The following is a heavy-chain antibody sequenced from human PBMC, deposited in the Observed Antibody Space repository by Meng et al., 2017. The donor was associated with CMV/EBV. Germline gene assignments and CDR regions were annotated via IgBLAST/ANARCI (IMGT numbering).Heavy chain of an antibody. CDR3: ARGRYYYDSSGYAYFDY. D-gene: IGHD3-22*01. Sequence: GSLRLSCTVSGGSISSYYWSWIRQPPGKGLEWVGEINYSGSTNYNPSLKSRVTISVDTSKNQCSLNLSSVTAADAAVYYCARGRYYYDSSGYAYFDYWGQGTLVTVSS. V-gene: IGHV4-59*12. CDR1: GGSISSYY. J-gene: IGHJ4*02. CDR2: INYSGST.